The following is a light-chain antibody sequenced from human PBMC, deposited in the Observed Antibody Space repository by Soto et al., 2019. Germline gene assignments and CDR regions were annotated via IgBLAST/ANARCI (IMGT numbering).Light chain of an antibody. CDR1: NSDVGGYNY. CDR2: DVS. CDR3: TSSTTNSTLRYV. Sequence: QSALTQPASVSGSPGQSITISCTGTNSDVGGYNYVSWFRQHPGKAPKLVIYDVSNRPSGVSSRFSGSKSGNTASLTISGLQAEDEADYYCTSSTTNSTLRYVFGTGTKVTVL. J-gene: IGLJ1*01. V-gene: IGLV2-14*01.